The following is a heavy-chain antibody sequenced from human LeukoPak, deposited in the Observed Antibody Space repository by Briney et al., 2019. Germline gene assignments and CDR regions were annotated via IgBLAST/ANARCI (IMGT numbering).Heavy chain of an antibody. D-gene: IGHD2-15*01. CDR2: VYTNGNT. V-gene: IGHV4-4*07. J-gene: IGHJ4*02. Sequence: SETLSLTCIVSGDSIKSYYWSWIRQPAGKGLEWIGRVYTNGNTNYNPSLKSRVTISVDTSKNQFSLKLSSVTAADTAVYYCARGKPHCSGGSCYSRPPRRGYFEYWGQGTLVTVSS. CDR3: ARGKPHCSGGSCYSRPPRRGYFEY. CDR1: GDSIKSYY.